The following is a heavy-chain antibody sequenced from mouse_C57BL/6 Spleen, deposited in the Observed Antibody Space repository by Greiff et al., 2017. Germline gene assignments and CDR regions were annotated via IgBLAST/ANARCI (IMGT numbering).Heavy chain of an antibody. D-gene: IGHD4-1*01. J-gene: IGHJ4*01. CDR1: GYTFTDYN. CDR2: INPNNGGT. V-gene: IGHV1-18*01. CDR3: ARKGNWALYYYAMDY. Sequence: EVQLQQSGPELVKPGASVKIPCKASGYTFTDYNMDWVKQSHGKSLEWIGDINPNNGGTIYNQKFKGKATLTVDKSSSTAYMELRILTSEDTAVYYCARKGNWALYYYAMDYWGQGTSVTVSS.